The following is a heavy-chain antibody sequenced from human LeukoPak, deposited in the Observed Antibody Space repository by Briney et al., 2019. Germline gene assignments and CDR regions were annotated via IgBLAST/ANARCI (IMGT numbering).Heavy chain of an antibody. V-gene: IGHV3-7*01. J-gene: IGHJ4*02. D-gene: IGHD3-22*01. CDR3: SVVVKDY. CDR2: IKQDGSEK. Sequence: KGLEWVANIKQDGSEKYHLDSVKGRFTISRDNAKNSLYLQMNSLRAEDTAVYYCSVVVKDYWGQGTLVTVSS.